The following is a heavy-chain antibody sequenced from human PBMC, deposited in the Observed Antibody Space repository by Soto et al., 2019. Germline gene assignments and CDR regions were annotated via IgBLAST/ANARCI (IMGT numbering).Heavy chain of an antibody. V-gene: IGHV4-59*01. J-gene: IGHJ4*02. CDR2: ISFSGAT. CDR3: TRDSSWIELWFGSQNY. D-gene: IGHD5-18*01. CDR1: GVSITSYF. Sequence: SETLSLTCSVSGVSITSYFWSWIRQTPEKGLDWIGSISFSGATYSNPSLKGRAALSVDTSENHLSLTLNSVTSADTAVYYCTRDSSWIELWFGSQNYWGQGTLVIVSS.